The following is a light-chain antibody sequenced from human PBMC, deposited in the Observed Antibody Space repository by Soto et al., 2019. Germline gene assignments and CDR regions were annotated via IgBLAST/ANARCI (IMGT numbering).Light chain of an antibody. J-gene: IGKJ4*01. CDR1: QGLRTY. CDR3: QQLHSVPLA. CDR2: GAS. V-gene: IGKV1-9*01. Sequence: IQLTQSPSSLSASVGDRVTITCRASQGLRTYLAWYQQKPGIAPKLLIYGASTLQSGVPSRFSGSGSGTAFTLTISYLQPEDFATYLCQQLHSVPLAFGGGTKVEIK.